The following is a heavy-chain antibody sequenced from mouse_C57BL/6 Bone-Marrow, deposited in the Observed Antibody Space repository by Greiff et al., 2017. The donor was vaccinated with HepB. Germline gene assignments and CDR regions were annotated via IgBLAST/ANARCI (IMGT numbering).Heavy chain of an antibody. D-gene: IGHD2-4*01. CDR3: ARRAYYYDYDGGYFDY. CDR2: ISSGSSTI. V-gene: IGHV5-17*01. Sequence: EVQLVESGGGLVKPGGSLKLSCAASGFTFSDYGMHWVRQAPEKGLEWVAYISSGSSTIYYADTVKGRFTISRDNAKNTLFLQMTSLRSEDTAMYYCARRAYYYDYDGGYFDYWGQGTTLTVSS. CDR1: GFTFSDYG. J-gene: IGHJ2*01.